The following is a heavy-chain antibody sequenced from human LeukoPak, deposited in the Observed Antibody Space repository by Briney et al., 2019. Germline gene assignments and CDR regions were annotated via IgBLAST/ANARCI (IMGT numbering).Heavy chain of an antibody. CDR3: AKNGVGANWGNYFDY. Sequence: PGCSLRLSCAASGFTFSTYAMSWVRQAPVKGLELVSTISGSGDSTYYADSVKGRFTISRDNSENMLYLQMNSLRAEDSAVYYCAKNGVGANWGNYFDYWGQGTLVTVSS. CDR2: ISGSGDST. J-gene: IGHJ4*02. CDR1: GFTFSTYA. D-gene: IGHD7-27*01. V-gene: IGHV3-23*01.